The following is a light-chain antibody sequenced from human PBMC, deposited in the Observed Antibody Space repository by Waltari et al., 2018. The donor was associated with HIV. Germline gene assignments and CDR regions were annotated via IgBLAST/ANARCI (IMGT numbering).Light chain of an antibody. CDR3: CSYAGSYTLV. CDR1: SRVVGGYTY. V-gene: IGLV2-11*02. Sequence: QSALTQPRSVSGSPGQSVTISCTATSRVVGGYTYVSWYQQPPGKAPTLMIYDVSKRPSGVPDRFSGSKSGNTASLTISGLQAEDEADYYCCSYAGSYTLVFGGGTKLTVL. CDR2: DVS. J-gene: IGLJ3*02.